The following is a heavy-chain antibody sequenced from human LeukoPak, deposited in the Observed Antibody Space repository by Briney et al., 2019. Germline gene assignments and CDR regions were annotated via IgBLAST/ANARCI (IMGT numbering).Heavy chain of an antibody. CDR3: AKDNSGSLDAFDI. V-gene: IGHV3-9*03. CDR2: ISWNSGSI. Sequence: GGSLRLSCAASGFTFDDYAMHWVRQAPGKGLEWVSGISWNSGSIGYADSVKGRFTISRDNAKNSLYLQMNSLRAEDMALYYCAKDNSGSLDAFDIWGQGTMVTVSS. CDR1: GFTFDDYA. D-gene: IGHD1-26*01. J-gene: IGHJ3*02.